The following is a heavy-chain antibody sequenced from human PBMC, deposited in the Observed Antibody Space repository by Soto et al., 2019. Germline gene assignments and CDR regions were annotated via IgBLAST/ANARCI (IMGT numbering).Heavy chain of an antibody. CDR2: IYDSRST. CDR3: ARQLIY. D-gene: IGHD6-13*01. CDR1: GVSISSSY. Sequence: SETLSLTCTVSGVSISSSYWSWIWQPPGKGLEWIGYIYDSRSTYYNSSLKSRVTMSVDTSKNQFSLKLNSVTAAETAVYYCARQLIYWGQRTPLTVSS. J-gene: IGHJ4*02. V-gene: IGHV4-59*08.